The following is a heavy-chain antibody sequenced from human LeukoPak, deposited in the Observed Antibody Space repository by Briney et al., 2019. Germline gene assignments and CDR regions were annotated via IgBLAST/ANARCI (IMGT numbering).Heavy chain of an antibody. J-gene: IGHJ4*02. CDR3: ARSRGTGFIFDY. CDR1: GGSINSLY. D-gene: IGHD3-10*01. V-gene: IGHV4-59*01. CDR2: IYYSGST. Sequence: SETLSLTCTVSGGSINSLYWSWIRQPPGKGLEWIGYIYYSGSTNHNPSLKSRVTISVDTSKNQFSLKLNSVTAADAAVYYCARSRGTGFIFDYWGQGALVTVSS.